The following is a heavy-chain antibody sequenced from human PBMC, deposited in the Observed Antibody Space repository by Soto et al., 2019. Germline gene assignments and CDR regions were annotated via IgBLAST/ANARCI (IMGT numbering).Heavy chain of an antibody. CDR1: GFTFSSSA. V-gene: IGHV1-58*01. Sequence: SVKVSCKTSGFTFSSSAVHWVGQARGHRLQWKGRIEVGRAKTKHAQMVQEKDTNYKGMSTSTAYMELSSLRPEDTAVYYCAADVGGYIYGLARHWG. CDR3: AADVGGYIYGLARH. CDR2: IEVGRAKT. D-gene: IGHD4-17*01. J-gene: IGHJ1*01.